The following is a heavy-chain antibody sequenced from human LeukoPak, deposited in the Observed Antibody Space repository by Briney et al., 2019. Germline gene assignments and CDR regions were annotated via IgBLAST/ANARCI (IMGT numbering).Heavy chain of an antibody. D-gene: IGHD4-17*01. CDR3: ARDYGDYSGAFDI. V-gene: IGHV1-18*01. Sequence: ASVKVSCKACGYTYTSYRFSWVRQAPGKGVEWMGWISANNGNTNYAQKLQGRVTMTIDTSTSTAYMELRSLRSDDTAVYYCARDYGDYSGAFDIWGQGTMVTVSS. CDR2: ISANNGNT. CDR1: GYTYTSYR. J-gene: IGHJ3*02.